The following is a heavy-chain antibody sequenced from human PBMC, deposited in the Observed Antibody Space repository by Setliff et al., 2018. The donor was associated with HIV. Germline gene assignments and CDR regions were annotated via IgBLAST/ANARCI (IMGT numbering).Heavy chain of an antibody. V-gene: IGHV3-49*03. CDR2: IRSKAHGGTT. D-gene: IGHD7-27*01. CDR3: TRSNWGSTPDSDY. Sequence: GGSLRLSCITSGFTFGDYVMSWFRQAPGKGLEWVGFIRSKAHGGTTEYAASVEVRFIISRDDSKSIAYLQMNSLKTEDTAVYYCTRSNWGSTPDSDYWGQGTMVTVS. J-gene: IGHJ4*02. CDR1: GFTFGDYV.